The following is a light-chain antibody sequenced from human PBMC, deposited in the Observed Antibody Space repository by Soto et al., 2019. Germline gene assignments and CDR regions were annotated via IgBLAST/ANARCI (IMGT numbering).Light chain of an antibody. CDR3: QQYNNWPSIT. J-gene: IGKJ3*01. CDR1: QSVSSN. CDR2: GAS. V-gene: IGKV3-15*01. Sequence: EIVMTQSPATLSVSPGERATLSCRASQSVSSNLAWYQQKPGQAPRLLIYGASTRATGIPARFSGSGSGTEFTLTISSLQSEDFAVYSCQQYNNWPSITFGPGTKVDVK.